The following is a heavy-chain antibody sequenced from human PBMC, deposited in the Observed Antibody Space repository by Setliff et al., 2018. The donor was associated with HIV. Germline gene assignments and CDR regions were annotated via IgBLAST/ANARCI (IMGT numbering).Heavy chain of an antibody. CDR3: ARVRVGATPLDY. Sequence: ASVKVSCKASGYIFTSYGISWVRQAPGQGPEWMGWISTYNGNTNYAQKFQGRVTMTTDTSRSTAYMELRSLRSDDTAVYYCARVRVGATPLDYWGQGTLVTVSS. CDR1: GYIFTSYG. V-gene: IGHV1-18*01. J-gene: IGHJ4*02. D-gene: IGHD1-26*01. CDR2: ISTYNGNT.